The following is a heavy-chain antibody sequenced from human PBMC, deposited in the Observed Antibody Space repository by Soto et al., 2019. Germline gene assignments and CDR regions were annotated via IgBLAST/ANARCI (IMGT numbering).Heavy chain of an antibody. CDR1: GYTFTSYA. CDR2: INAGNGNT. CDR3: ARDPGDSYGYN. D-gene: IGHD5-18*01. V-gene: IGHV1-3*01. J-gene: IGHJ4*02. Sequence: QVQLVQSGAEVKKPGASVKVSCKASGYTFTSYAMHWVRQAPGQRLEWMGWINAGNGNTKYSQKFQGRVTITRDTSASKAYMELSSLRSEDTAVYYCARDPGDSYGYNWGQGTLVTVSS.